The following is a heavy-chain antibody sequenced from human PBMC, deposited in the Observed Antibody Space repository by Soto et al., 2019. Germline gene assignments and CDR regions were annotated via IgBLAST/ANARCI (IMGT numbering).Heavy chain of an antibody. D-gene: IGHD3-10*01. V-gene: IGHV1-69*02. CDR1: GGTFSSYT. CDR3: ARGDGGSGGDSGFDF. Sequence: QVPLVQSGAEVKKPGSSVKVSCKVSGGTFSSYTFTWVRQAPGQGPEWVGRIIPMIGVANYAQKFKGRVTITADKSTSTAYMELSSLRADDTAVYYCARGDGGSGGDSGFDFWGQGTLVTVSS. CDR2: IIPMIGVA. J-gene: IGHJ4*02.